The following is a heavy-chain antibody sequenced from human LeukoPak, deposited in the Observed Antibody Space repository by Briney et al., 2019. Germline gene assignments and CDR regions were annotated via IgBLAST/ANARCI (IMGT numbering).Heavy chain of an antibody. D-gene: IGHD3-22*01. J-gene: IGHJ3*02. V-gene: IGHV3-33*01. CDR3: VRQNYYNSSAYYPGDAFDM. CDR1: ALTFSNFG. Sequence: PGGSLRLSCAASALTFSNFGMHWVRQAPGKGLEWVAVIWSDGTNKYYGDSVKGRFTISRDNSKNTLYLQMNSLRAEDTAVYYCVRQNYYNSSAYYPGDAFDMWGQGTMVTVSS. CDR2: IWSDGTNK.